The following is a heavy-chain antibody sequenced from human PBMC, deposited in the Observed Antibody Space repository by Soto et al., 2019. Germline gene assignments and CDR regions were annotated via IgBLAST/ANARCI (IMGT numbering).Heavy chain of an antibody. CDR1: GGSISSYY. V-gene: IGHV4-59*01. CDR2: IYYSGST. D-gene: IGHD6-13*01. J-gene: IGHJ6*02. CDR3: ARVGLFSPGYSSSWYPRETGYYYYGMDV. Sequence: SETLSLTCTVSGGSISSYYWSWIRQPPGKGLEWIGYIYYSGSTNYNPSLKSRVTISVDTSKNQFSLKLSSVTAADTAVYYCARVGLFSPGYSSSWYPRETGYYYYGMDVWGQGTTVTVSS.